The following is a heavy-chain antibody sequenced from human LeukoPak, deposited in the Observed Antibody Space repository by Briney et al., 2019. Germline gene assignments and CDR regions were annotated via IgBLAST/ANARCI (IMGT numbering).Heavy chain of an antibody. J-gene: IGHJ4*02. D-gene: IGHD3-22*01. V-gene: IGHV4-59*01. CDR3: ARDLYDHDSSGYYEF. CDR2: IYESGST. CDR1: GGSISSYY. Sequence: SETLSLTCTVSGGSISSYYWSWIRQPPGKALEWIGYIYESGSTDYSPSLKSRVTISRDTSKNQVSLKLTSVTTADTAVYYCARDLYDHDSSGYYEFWGQGTLVTVSS.